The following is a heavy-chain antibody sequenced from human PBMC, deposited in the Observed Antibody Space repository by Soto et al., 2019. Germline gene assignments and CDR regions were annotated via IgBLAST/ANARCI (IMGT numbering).Heavy chain of an antibody. J-gene: IGHJ6*02. Sequence: ASVKVSCKASGYTFTSYGISWVRQAPGQGLEWMGWISAYDGNTNYAQNLQGRVTMTTETSTSTAYTELRSLRSDDTAVYYCARELTGYYDILARSYIWSDYYGMDVWGQGTTVTVSS. D-gene: IGHD3-9*01. V-gene: IGHV1-18*04. CDR2: ISAYDGNT. CDR1: GYTFTSYG. CDR3: ARELTGYYDILARSYIWSDYYGMDV.